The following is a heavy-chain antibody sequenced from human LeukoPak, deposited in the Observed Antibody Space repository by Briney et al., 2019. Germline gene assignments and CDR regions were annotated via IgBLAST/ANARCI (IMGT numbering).Heavy chain of an antibody. V-gene: IGHV4-61*02. Sequence: SETLSLTCTVSGGSISSGSYYWSWIRQPAGKGLEWIGRIYTSGSTNYNPSLKSRVTISVDTSKNQFSLKLSSVTAADTAVYYCARGIAAARGAFDIWGQGTMVTVSS. D-gene: IGHD6-13*01. J-gene: IGHJ3*02. CDR1: GGSISSGSYY. CDR3: ARGIAAARGAFDI. CDR2: IYTSGST.